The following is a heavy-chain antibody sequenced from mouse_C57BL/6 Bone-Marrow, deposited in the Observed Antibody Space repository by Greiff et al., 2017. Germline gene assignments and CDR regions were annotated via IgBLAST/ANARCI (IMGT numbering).Heavy chain of an antibody. CDR2: ISDGGSCT. CDR3: ARGCPGAPYAMDY. CDR1: GFTFSRYA. V-gene: IGHV5-4*01. Sequence: DVQLVESGGGLVKPGGSLKLSCAVSGFTFSRYAISWVRQTPEKRLQWVATISDGGSCTYYPDNVKGRFTISRDTAKNNLYLNMPHLKSEDTAMYYCARGCPGAPYAMDYWGQGTSVTVAA. J-gene: IGHJ4*01.